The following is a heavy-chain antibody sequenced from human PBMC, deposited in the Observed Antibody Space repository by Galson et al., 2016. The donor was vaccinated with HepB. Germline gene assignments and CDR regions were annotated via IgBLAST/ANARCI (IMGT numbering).Heavy chain of an antibody. J-gene: IGHJ4*02. CDR1: GCTCSSYG. V-gene: IGHV3-33*01. CDR3: ARELTGGSSWGGDY. Sequence: SLRLACAASGCTCSSYGMHWVRQAPGKGLVWVAVIWYDGSNTYYADSVKGRFPISRANSKNTLYQQMNSLRAEATAVYYCARELTGGSSWGGDYWGQGTLVTVSS. D-gene: IGHD6-13*01. CDR2: IWYDGSNT.